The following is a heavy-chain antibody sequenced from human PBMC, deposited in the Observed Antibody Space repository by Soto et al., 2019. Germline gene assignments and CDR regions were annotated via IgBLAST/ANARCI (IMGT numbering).Heavy chain of an antibody. D-gene: IGHD3-3*01. V-gene: IGHV4-59*01. J-gene: IGHJ6*02. CDR3: AGTNYDFCSGYFRVGYYYGMDF. Sequence: SETLSLTCTVSGGSISSYYWSWIRQPPGKGLEWIGYIYYSGSTNYNPSLKSRVTISVDTSKNQFSLKLSSVTAADTAVYYCAGTNYDFCSGYFRVGYYYGMDFWGQGTTVTSP. CDR1: GGSISSYY. CDR2: IYYSGST.